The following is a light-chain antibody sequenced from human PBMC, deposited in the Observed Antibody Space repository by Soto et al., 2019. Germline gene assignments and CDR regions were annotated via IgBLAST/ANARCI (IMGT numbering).Light chain of an antibody. CDR2: DAS. CDR1: QSVSSY. Sequence: EIVLTQSPATLSLSPGERATLSCRASQSVSSYLAWYQPKPGQAPRLLIYDASNRASGIPARFSSSGSGTDFTLTISSLEAEDFSVYYCHQRYSWPLTFGGGTKVEIK. J-gene: IGKJ4*01. CDR3: HQRYSWPLT. V-gene: IGKV3-11*01.